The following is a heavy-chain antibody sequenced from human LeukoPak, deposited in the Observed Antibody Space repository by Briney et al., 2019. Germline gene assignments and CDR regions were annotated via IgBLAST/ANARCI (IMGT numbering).Heavy chain of an antibody. D-gene: IGHD3-10*01. Sequence: SETLSLTCTVSGGSISSNYWSWIRQPPGKGLECIGYIFYSGDIRYNPSLKSRVTISVDTSKNQLSLKLSSVTAADTAIYYCASLNYHGSGSPFDYWGQGILVTVSS. CDR3: ASLNYHGSGSPFDY. J-gene: IGHJ4*02. CDR1: GGSISSNY. CDR2: IFYSGDI. V-gene: IGHV4-59*01.